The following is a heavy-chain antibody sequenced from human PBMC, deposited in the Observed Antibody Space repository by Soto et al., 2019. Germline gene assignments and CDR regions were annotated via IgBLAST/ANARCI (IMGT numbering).Heavy chain of an antibody. J-gene: IGHJ4*02. V-gene: IGHV1-69*13. CDR3: ARRSSGWEKEYYFDY. CDR2: IIPIFGTA. CDR1: GGTFSSYA. Sequence: SVKVSCKPAGGTFSSYAISWVRQALGQGLERMGGIIPIFGTANYAQKFQGRVTITADESTSTAYMELSSLRSEDTAVYYCARRSSGWEKEYYFDYWGQETMVTESS. D-gene: IGHD6-19*01.